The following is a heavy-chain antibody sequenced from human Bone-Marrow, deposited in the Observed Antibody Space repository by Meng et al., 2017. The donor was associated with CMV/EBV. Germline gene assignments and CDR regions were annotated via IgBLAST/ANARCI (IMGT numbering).Heavy chain of an antibody. CDR3: AKVVALYQDGNHYFES. V-gene: IGHV3-30*02. J-gene: IGHJ4*02. D-gene: IGHD1-14*01. Sequence: GGSLRLSCAASGFTFSDYYMNWVRQAPGKGLEWVAFIRWDASNKDYSDSVKGRFSVSRDNSRNTLYLQMDSLRLEDTAVYHCAKVVALYQDGNHYFESWGQGTLVTVSS. CDR1: GFTFSDYY. CDR2: IRWDASNK.